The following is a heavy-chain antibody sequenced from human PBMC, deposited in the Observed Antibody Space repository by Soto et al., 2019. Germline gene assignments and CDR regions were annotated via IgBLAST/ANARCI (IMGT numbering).Heavy chain of an antibody. J-gene: IGHJ4*02. Sequence: GGSLRLSCAVSGFTLSDHYIDWVRQAPGKGLEWVGRSRDKPQGYSTTYAASVKGRFTASRDESKNSAYLQMNSLKTEDTAVYYCVRATYFSDSSGYTRCLDYWGQGTLVTVSS. D-gene: IGHD3-22*01. V-gene: IGHV3-72*01. CDR3: VRATYFSDSSGYTRCLDY. CDR1: GFTLSDHY. CDR2: SRDKPQGYST.